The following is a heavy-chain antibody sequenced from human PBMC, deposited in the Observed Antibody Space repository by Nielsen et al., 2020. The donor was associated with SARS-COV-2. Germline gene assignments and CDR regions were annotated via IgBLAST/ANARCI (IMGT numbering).Heavy chain of an antibody. J-gene: IGHJ2*01. Sequence: SETLSLTCTVSGGSVSSGDYYWSWIRQHPRKGLEWIGYIYDSGRTYYNPSLKSRVTISVDTSKNQFSLKLSSVTAADTAVYYCARGSWSYWYFDLWGRGTLVTVSS. V-gene: IGHV4-31*03. CDR1: GGSVSSGDYY. CDR2: IYDSGRT. CDR3: ARGSWSYWYFDL.